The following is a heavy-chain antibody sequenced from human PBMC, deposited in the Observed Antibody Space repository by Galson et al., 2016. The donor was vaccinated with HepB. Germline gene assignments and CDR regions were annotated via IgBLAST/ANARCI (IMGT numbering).Heavy chain of an antibody. J-gene: IGHJ2*01. CDR3: ARDPYCGGDCNSPRYFDL. D-gene: IGHD2-21*02. V-gene: IGHV3-23*01. CDR1: GFTFSSYP. CDR2: ISVSGGNT. Sequence: SLRLSCAASGFTFSSYPMIWVRQAPGKGPEWVSAISVSGGNTYYADSVKGRFTISRDNAKNLLYPQMNSLRVEDTAVYYCARDPYCGGDCNSPRYFDLWGRGTLVTVSS.